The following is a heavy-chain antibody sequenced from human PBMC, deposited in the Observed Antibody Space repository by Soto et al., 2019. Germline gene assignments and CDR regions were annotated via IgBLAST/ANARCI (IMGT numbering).Heavy chain of an antibody. D-gene: IGHD2-8*01. CDR2: IHYSGTT. Sequence: SETLSLTXTVSGTSISSYYWSWIRQPPGKGLEWIANIHYSGTTNYNPSLASRVTLSVDTSKNQFSLKMTSVTAADRAMYFCARYNSYAIDYWGRGTLVTSPQ. V-gene: IGHV4-59*01. CDR1: GTSISSYY. J-gene: IGHJ4*02. CDR3: ARYNSYAIDY.